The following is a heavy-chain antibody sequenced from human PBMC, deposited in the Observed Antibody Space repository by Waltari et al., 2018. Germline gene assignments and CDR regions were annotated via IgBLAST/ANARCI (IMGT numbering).Heavy chain of an antibody. Sequence: QVQLQESGPGLVKPSQTLSLTCTVSGGSISSGGYYWSWIRQHPGKGLEWIGYIYYSGVTYYNPSLKIRVTISVDTSKNQFSLKLSSVTAADTAVYYCAREAPGVVIMTPGYYMDVWGKGTTVTVSS. D-gene: IGHD3-3*01. CDR2: IYYSGVT. CDR3: AREAPGVVIMTPGYYMDV. CDR1: GGSISSGGYY. V-gene: IGHV4-31*03. J-gene: IGHJ6*03.